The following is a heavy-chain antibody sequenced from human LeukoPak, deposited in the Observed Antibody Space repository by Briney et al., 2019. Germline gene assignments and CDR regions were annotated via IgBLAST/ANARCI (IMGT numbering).Heavy chain of an antibody. D-gene: IGHD2-2*01. CDR2: ISGSDGST. Sequence: GGSLRLSCAASGFTFSSYAMTWVRQAPDKGLEWDSAISGSDGSTYYADSVKGRFTISRDDSQNTLYLQMNSLSAEDTAVYYCAKVETSGGANCYALDYWGQGTLVTVSS. CDR3: AKVETSGGANCYALDY. J-gene: IGHJ4*02. V-gene: IGHV3-23*01. CDR1: GFTFSSYA.